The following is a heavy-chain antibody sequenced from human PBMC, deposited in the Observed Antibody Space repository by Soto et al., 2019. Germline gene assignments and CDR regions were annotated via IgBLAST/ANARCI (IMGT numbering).Heavy chain of an antibody. J-gene: IGHJ6*02. CDR1: GGSVSSGRYY. V-gene: IGHV4-61*01. CDR3: ARDGVSRDYAFSSAYLGGGHYGLDV. Sequence: SSDTLSLISTVSGGSVSSGRYYWSWIRQPPGKGLEWIGYIYYSGSTNYNPSLKSRVTISVDTSKSQFSLKLSSVTAADTAVYYCARDGVSRDYAFSSAYLGGGHYGLDVWGQGTTATVSS. D-gene: IGHD3-3*01. CDR2: IYYSGST.